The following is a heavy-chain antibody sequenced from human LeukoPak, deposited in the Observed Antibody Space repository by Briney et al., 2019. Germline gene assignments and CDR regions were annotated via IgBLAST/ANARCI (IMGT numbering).Heavy chain of an antibody. CDR1: GGSFSGYY. CDR3: ARVGDHRRGRRTWGLTVRFDP. Sequence: SETLSLTCAVYGGSFSGYYWSWIRQPPGKGLEWIGEINHSGSTNYNPSLKSRVTISVDTSKNQFSLKLSSVTAADTAVYYCARVGDHRRGRRTWGLTVRFDPWGQGTLVTVSS. CDR2: INHSGST. J-gene: IGHJ5*02. V-gene: IGHV4-34*01. D-gene: IGHD1-26*01.